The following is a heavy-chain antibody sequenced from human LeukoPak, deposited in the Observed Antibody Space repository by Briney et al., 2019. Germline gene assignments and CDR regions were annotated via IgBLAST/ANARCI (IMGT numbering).Heavy chain of an antibody. V-gene: IGHV3-9*01. CDR1: GFTFTDYT. CDR2: ISWNSGSI. CDR3: AKEKEFYFDN. J-gene: IGHJ4*02. Sequence: GGSLRLSCAASGFTFTDYTMHWVRQAPGKGLEWVSGISWNSGSIGYADSVKGRFTISRDNSKNTLYLQMNSLRAEDTAVYYCAKEKEFYFDNWGQGALVTVSS. D-gene: IGHD3-10*01.